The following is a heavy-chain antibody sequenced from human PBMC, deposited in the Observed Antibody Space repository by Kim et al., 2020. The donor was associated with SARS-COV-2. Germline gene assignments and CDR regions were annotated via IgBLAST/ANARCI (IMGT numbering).Heavy chain of an antibody. CDR1: GFTFSSYG. J-gene: IGHJ6*02. CDR2: IWYDGSNK. V-gene: IGHV3-33*01. CDR3: ARDLEYYDILTGPKDDYYYYYGMDV. Sequence: GGSLRLSCAASGFTFSSYGMHWVRQAPGKGLEWVAVIWYDGSNKYYADSVKGRFTISRDNSKNTLYLQMNSLRAEDTAVYYCARDLEYYDILTGPKDDYYYYYGMDVWGQGTTDTVSS. D-gene: IGHD3-9*01.